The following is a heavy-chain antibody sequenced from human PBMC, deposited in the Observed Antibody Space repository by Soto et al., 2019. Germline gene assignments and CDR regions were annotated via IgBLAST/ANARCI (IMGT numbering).Heavy chain of an antibody. CDR1: GSTFYSFS. CDR2: IDTTSNYI. CDR3: VRDIGQYFRSGYMDV. V-gene: IGHV3-21*01. Sequence: EVQLVESGGGLVKPGESLRLSCAASGSTFYSFSMNWVRQAAGRGPEWVSSIDTTSNYIYYADSVRGRFTISRDNAKDSLYLQMYSLRAEDTAVYYCVRDIGQYFRSGYMDVWGRWTTVTVSS. J-gene: IGHJ6*03. D-gene: IGHD3-9*01.